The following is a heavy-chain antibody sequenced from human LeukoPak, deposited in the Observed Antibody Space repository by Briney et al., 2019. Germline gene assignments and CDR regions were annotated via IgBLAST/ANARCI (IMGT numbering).Heavy chain of an antibody. D-gene: IGHD1-26*01. Sequence: SETLSLTCAVYGGSFSDYYWSWIRQPPGKGLEWIGEINHSGSTNYNPSLKSRVTISVDTSKNQFSLKLSSVTAADTAVYYCARVIVGATTYWGQGTLVTVSS. V-gene: IGHV4-34*01. CDR2: INHSGST. CDR1: GGSFSDYY. CDR3: ARVIVGATTY. J-gene: IGHJ4*02.